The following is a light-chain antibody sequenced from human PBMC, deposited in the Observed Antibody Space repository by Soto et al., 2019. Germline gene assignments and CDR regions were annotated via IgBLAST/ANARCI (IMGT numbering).Light chain of an antibody. CDR1: SSDIGNYNY. V-gene: IGLV2-14*01. CDR2: DVS. CDR3: NSYTTSGTRV. Sequence: QSALTQPASVSGSPGQSIAISCTGTSSDIGNYNYVSWYQQHPGKAPKLIIYDVSNRPSGVSDRFSGSKSGNTASLTISGFQAEDEADYYCNSYTTSGTRVLGGGTKLTVL. J-gene: IGLJ3*02.